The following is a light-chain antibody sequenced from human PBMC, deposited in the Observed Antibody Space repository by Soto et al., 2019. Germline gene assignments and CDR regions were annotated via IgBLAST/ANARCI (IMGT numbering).Light chain of an antibody. Sequence: DIQMTQSPSSVSASVGDRVTITCRASQDISDWLAWHQQKPGKAPKLLIYAATTLHSGVPSRFSGSGSGTDFTLTISSLQPEDFAIYYCQQGHTFPLTFGGGTKVEFK. J-gene: IGKJ4*01. CDR2: AAT. CDR1: QDISDW. CDR3: QQGHTFPLT. V-gene: IGKV1-12*01.